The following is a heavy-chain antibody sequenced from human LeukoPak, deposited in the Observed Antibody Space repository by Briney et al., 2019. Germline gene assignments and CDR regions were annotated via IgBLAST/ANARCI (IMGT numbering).Heavy chain of an antibody. Sequence: GGSLRLSCAASGFTFTTYWMHWVRQAPGQGLVWVSRINSDGSSTSYADSVKGRFSISRDNARNTLYLQMNSLRAEDTAVYYCARGRGGGSCDSWGQGTLVTVSS. D-gene: IGHD2-15*01. V-gene: IGHV3-74*01. CDR2: INSDGSST. CDR3: ARGRGGGSCDS. CDR1: GFTFTTYW. J-gene: IGHJ5*01.